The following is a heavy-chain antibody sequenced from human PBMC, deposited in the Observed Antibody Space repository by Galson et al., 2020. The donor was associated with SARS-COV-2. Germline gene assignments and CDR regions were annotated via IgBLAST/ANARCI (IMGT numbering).Heavy chain of an antibody. CDR3: ARASRIYKGYDPEHLDH. D-gene: IGHD5-12*01. CDR1: GFTFNDHW. Sequence: GESLKISCAASGFTFNDHWMTWVRQAPGKGLEWVANINQDGSEKYFVDSVKGRFTVSRDNAKNSLYLEMKSLRDEDTAVYYCARASRIYKGYDPEHLDHWGQGVLVTVSS. V-gene: IGHV3-7*01. J-gene: IGHJ4*02. CDR2: INQDGSEK.